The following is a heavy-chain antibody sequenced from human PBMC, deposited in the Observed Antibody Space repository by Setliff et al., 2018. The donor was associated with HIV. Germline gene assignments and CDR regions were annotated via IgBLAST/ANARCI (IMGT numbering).Heavy chain of an antibody. CDR3: ARLPRGVDNSDY. V-gene: IGHV4-34*01. CDR1: GGSFSGFY. Sequence: KASETLSLTCAVYGGSFSGFYWSWIRQPPGKGLEWIGEINHGGHTNYNPSLKSRATILVDTSKKQFSLRLSSVTAADTAVYYCARLPRGVDNSDYWGQGTLVTVSS. D-gene: IGHD3-10*01. J-gene: IGHJ4*02. CDR2: INHGGHT.